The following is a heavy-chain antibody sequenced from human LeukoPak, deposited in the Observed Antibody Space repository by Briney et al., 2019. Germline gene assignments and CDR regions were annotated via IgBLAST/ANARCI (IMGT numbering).Heavy chain of an antibody. Sequence: PSETLSLTCAVYGGSFSGYYWSWIRQPPGKGLEWTGEINHSGSTNYNPSLTSRVTISVDTSKNQFSLKLPSATAADTAVYYCARDHSSASYTYYYYYMDVWGKGTTVTVSS. CDR3: ARDHSSASYTYYYYYMDV. CDR2: INHSGST. CDR1: GGSFSGYY. J-gene: IGHJ6*03. D-gene: IGHD1-26*01. V-gene: IGHV4-34*01.